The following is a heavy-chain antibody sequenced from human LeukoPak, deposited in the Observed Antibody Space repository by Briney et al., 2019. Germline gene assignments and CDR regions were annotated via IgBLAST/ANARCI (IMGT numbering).Heavy chain of an antibody. J-gene: IGHJ6*03. CDR3: ARATYSSSWSSYYYYYYMDV. CDR2: IYYSGST. V-gene: IGHV4-59*01. D-gene: IGHD6-13*01. CDR1: GGSISSYY. Sequence: PSETLSLTCTVSGGSISSYYWSWIRQPPGKGLEWIGYIYYSGSTNYNPSLKSRVTISVDTSKNQFSLKLSSVTAADTAVYYCARATYSSSWSSYYYYYYMDVWGKGTTVTISS.